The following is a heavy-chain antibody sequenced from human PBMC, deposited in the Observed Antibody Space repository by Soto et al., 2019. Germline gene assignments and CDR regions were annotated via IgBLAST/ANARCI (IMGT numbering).Heavy chain of an antibody. Sequence: EGSRRLSCKASGFSFSGYAMTWVRQAPGKGLEWVSVLSGSGDNTFYAASVKGRFAISRDNSKTVLYLQMNSLSAADAAVYFCAKGRAITVYGVDIRFDYWGLGTLVTVSS. D-gene: IGHD3-3*01. V-gene: IGHV3-23*01. CDR1: GFSFSGYA. CDR3: AKGRAITVYGVDIRFDY. J-gene: IGHJ4*01. CDR2: LSGSGDNT.